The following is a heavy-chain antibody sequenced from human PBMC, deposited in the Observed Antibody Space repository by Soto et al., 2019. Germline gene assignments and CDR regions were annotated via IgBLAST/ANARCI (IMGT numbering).Heavy chain of an antibody. V-gene: IGHV3-48*01. J-gene: IGHJ4*02. CDR3: ARASETYQPLDY. CDR2: ISSSSTI. D-gene: IGHD2-2*01. Sequence: GGSLRLSCAASGFTFSSYSMNWVRQAPGKGLEWVSYISSSSTIYYADSVKGRFTISRDNAKNSLYLQMNSLRAEDTAVYYCARASETYQPLDYWGQGTLVTVSS. CDR1: GFTFSSYS.